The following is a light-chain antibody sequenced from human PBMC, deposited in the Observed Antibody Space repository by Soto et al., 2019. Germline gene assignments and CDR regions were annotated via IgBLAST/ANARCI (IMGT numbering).Light chain of an antibody. CDR3: SSYTSSGSNV. V-gene: IGLV2-14*01. CDR1: SSDVGGYNY. J-gene: IGLJ1*01. Sequence: QSVLTQPASVSGSPGQSITISCTGTSSDVGGYNYVSWYQQYPGKAPKLMIFDVSYRPSGVSNRFSGSKSGNTASLTISGLQAEDEADYYCSSYTSSGSNVFGTGTKVTVL. CDR2: DVS.